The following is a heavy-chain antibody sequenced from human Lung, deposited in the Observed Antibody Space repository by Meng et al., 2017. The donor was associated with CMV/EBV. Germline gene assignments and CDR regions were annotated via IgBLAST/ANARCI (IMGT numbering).Heavy chain of an antibody. CDR1: GFTFNTYW. Sequence: ESLKISXAASGFTFNTYWMHWVRQAPGKGLVWVSHITSDGSSTTYADSVKGRFTISRDNAKNTLYLQMNSLGAEDTAVYYCAREYRLKYDSSGFDFWGQGTLVTVSS. CDR2: ITSDGSST. D-gene: IGHD3-22*01. J-gene: IGHJ4*02. CDR3: AREYRLKYDSSGFDF. V-gene: IGHV3-74*01.